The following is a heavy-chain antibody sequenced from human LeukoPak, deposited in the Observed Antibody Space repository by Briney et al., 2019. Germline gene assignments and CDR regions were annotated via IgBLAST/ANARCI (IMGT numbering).Heavy chain of an antibody. J-gene: IGHJ3*02. D-gene: IGHD3-22*01. CDR2: IWYDGSNK. Sequence: GGSLRLSCAASGFTFSSYGMHWVRQAQARGLEGVAVIWYDGSNKYYADSVKGRFTISRDNSKNTLYLQMNSLRAEDTAVYYCARDVPAYYYDSSGYTDAFDIWGQGTMVTVSS. V-gene: IGHV3-33*01. CDR3: ARDVPAYYYDSSGYTDAFDI. CDR1: GFTFSSYG.